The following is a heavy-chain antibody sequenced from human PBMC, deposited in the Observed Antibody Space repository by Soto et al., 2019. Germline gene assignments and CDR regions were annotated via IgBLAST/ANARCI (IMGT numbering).Heavy chain of an antibody. V-gene: IGHV1-69*13. CDR1: GGTLSSYA. CDR2: IIPMFGTP. Sequence: SVKVSCKDSGGTLSSYAITWVRLAPGQGLEWMGGIIPMFGTPNYAQKFQGRVTITADESTSTAYMELSSLRSEDTAMYYCARDGTLYDSSAYYYLYWGQGTLVTVSS. D-gene: IGHD3-22*01. CDR3: ARDGTLYDSSAYYYLY. J-gene: IGHJ4*02.